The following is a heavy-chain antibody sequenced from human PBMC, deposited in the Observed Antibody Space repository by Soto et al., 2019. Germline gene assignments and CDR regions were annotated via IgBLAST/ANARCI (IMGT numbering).Heavy chain of an antibody. CDR1: GGSISSYY. Sequence: SETLSLTCTVSGGSISSYYWSWIRQPPGKGLEWIGYIYYSGSTNYNPSLKSRVTISVDTSKNQFSLKLSSVTAADTAVYYCARDIGDCSGGSCPDFRRPGWFDPWGQGTLVTVSS. V-gene: IGHV4-59*01. CDR3: ARDIGDCSGGSCPDFRRPGWFDP. CDR2: IYYSGST. J-gene: IGHJ5*02. D-gene: IGHD2-15*01.